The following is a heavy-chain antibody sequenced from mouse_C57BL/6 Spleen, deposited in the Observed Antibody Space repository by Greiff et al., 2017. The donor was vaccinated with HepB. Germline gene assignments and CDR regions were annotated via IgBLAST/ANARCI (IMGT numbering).Heavy chain of an antibody. CDR2: ISNGGGST. Sequence: DVKLVESGGGLVQPGGSLKLSCAASGFTFSDYYMYWVRQTPEKRLEWVAYISNGGGSTYYPDTVKGRFTISRDNAKNTLYLQMSRLKSEDTAMYYCARRGYGNYVDYWGQGTTLTVSS. D-gene: IGHD2-1*01. J-gene: IGHJ2*01. V-gene: IGHV5-12*01. CDR1: GFTFSDYY. CDR3: ARRGYGNYVDY.